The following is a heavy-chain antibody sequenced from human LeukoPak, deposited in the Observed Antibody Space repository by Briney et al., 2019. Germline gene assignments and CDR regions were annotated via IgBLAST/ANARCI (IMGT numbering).Heavy chain of an antibody. CDR3: ARYAPAAGFDY. CDR2: IYYSGST. V-gene: IGHV4-39*01. Sequence: SETLSLTCTVSGGSISSSSYYWGWLRQPPGKGLEWIGSIYYSGSTYYNPSLKSRVTISVDTSKNQFSLKLSSVTAADTAVYYCARYAPAAGFDYWGQGTLVTVSS. D-gene: IGHD6-13*01. J-gene: IGHJ4*02. CDR1: GGSISSSSYY.